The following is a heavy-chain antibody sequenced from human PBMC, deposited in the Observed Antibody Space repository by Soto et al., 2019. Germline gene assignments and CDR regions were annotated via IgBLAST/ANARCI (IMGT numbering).Heavy chain of an antibody. CDR1: DGNIGNVGYY. CDR3: ARGRQAGGYGSGSLPYFDY. J-gene: IGHJ4*02. Sequence: SLTLCLTWTVSDGNIGNVGYYCIWIRKHPGKGLEWIGYIYYSGSTYYNPSLKSRVTISVDTSKNQFSLKLSSVTAADTAVYYCARGRQAGGYGSGSLPYFDYWGQGTLVTVS. CDR2: IYYSGST. V-gene: IGHV4-31*02. D-gene: IGHD3-10*01.